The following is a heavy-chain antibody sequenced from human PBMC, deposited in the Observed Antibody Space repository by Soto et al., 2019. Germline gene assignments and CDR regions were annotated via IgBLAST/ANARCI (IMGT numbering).Heavy chain of an antibody. CDR3: ARLLYYDSPPGTFDI. J-gene: IGHJ3*02. D-gene: IGHD3-22*01. CDR1: GGSIASSLNY. CDR2: IYSSVTT. V-gene: IGHV4-39*01. Sequence: SETLSLTCTVSGGSIASSLNYWGWVRQPPGKGLEWIGSIYSSVTTYSNPSLKSRVTLSADTSKNQFFLRLSSVTAADTAIYYCARLLYYDSPPGTFDIWGQGTVVTVSS.